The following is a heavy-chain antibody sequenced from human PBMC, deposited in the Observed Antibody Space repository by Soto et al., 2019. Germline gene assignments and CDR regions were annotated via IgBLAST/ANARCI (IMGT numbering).Heavy chain of an antibody. D-gene: IGHD5-18*01. J-gene: IGHJ5*02. CDR3: VRMESFGSLNWFDP. CDR2: MNPGSGDT. CDR1: GYTFTNND. V-gene: IGHV1-8*02. Sequence: ASVKVSCKASGYTFTNNDVSWVRQATGQGLEWMGWMNPGSGDTGYAQKFQGRVTMTRDISIATAYMELNSLTSEDTAIYYCVRMESFGSLNWFDPWGQGTLVTVSS.